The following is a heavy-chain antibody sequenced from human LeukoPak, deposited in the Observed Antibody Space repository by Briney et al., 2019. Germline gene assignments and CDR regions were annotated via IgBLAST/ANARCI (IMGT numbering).Heavy chain of an antibody. CDR2: IYPGDSDT. D-gene: IGHD4-17*01. Sequence: GESLKISCEGSGYNFANSWIGWVRQMPGKGLEWMGIIYPGDSDTRYSPSFQGQVTISADKSISTAYLQWSSLKASDTAMYYCARAFSTTVTTIDYWGQGTLVTVSS. CDR3: ARAFSTTVTTIDY. J-gene: IGHJ4*02. V-gene: IGHV5-51*01. CDR1: GYNFANSW.